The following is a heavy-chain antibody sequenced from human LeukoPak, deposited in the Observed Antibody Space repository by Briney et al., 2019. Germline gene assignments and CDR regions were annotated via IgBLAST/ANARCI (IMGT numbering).Heavy chain of an antibody. CDR3: ARSQSSSGWYYDY. V-gene: IGHV4-59*01. J-gene: IGHJ4*02. CDR1: GGSISSYY. D-gene: IGHD6-19*01. Sequence: SETLSLTCTVSGGSISSYYWSWIRQPPGKGLEWIGYIYYSGSTNYDPSLKSRVTISVDTSKNQFSLKLSSVTAADTAVYYCARSQSSSGWYYDYWGQGTLVTVSS. CDR2: IYYSGST.